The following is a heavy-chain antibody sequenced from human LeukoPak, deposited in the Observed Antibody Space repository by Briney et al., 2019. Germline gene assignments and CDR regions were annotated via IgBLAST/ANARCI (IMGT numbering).Heavy chain of an antibody. CDR2: ISYDGSNK. J-gene: IGHJ3*02. CDR3: ARDSSGSYFDI. CDR1: GFTFSSYA. V-gene: IGHV3-30*14. D-gene: IGHD1-26*01. Sequence: GGSLRLSCAASGFTFSSYAMHWVRQAPGKGLEWVAVISYDGSNKYYADSVKGRFTISRDNSKNTLYLQMNSLRAEDTAVYYCARDSSGSYFDIWGQGTMVTVSS.